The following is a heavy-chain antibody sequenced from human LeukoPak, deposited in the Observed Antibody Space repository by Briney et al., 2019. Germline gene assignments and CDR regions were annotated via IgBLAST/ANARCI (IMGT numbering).Heavy chain of an antibody. CDR2: IYNTGTT. J-gene: IGHJ5*02. D-gene: IGHD3-22*01. CDR3: ARGGRGGYYESSGYYYVAWFDP. V-gene: IGHV4-39*02. Sequence: PSETLSLTCSVSGGSIDSNNFYWGWIRQPPGKGLEWIGNIYNTGTTYYNPSLMSRVTISVDTSKNQFSLKLNSVTATDTAVYYCARGGRGGYYESSGYYYVAWFDPWGQGTLVTVSS. CDR1: GGSIDSNNFY.